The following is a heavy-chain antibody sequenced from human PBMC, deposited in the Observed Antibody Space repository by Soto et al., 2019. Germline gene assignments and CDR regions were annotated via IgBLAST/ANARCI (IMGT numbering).Heavy chain of an antibody. CDR1: GGSFSGYY. CDR3: ARVSLRNYDSSGHTDDY. V-gene: IGHV4-34*01. Sequence: SETLSLTCAVYGGSFSGYYWSWIRQPPGKGLEWIGEINHSGSTNYNPSLKSRVTISVDTSKNQFSLKLSSVTAADTAVYYCARVSLRNYDSSGHTDDYWGQGTLVTVSS. J-gene: IGHJ4*02. CDR2: INHSGST. D-gene: IGHD3-22*01.